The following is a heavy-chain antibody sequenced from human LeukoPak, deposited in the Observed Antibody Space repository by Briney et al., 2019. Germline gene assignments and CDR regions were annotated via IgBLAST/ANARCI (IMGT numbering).Heavy chain of an antibody. Sequence: PSETLSLTCTVSGGAISTSSYYWGWIRQPPGKGLQWIGSIYYNGSTYYNPSLKSRVILSVDTSKNQFSLKLSSVTAADTAVFSCARHKMVRGIGYYYDMDVWGKGTTVTISS. CDR1: GGAISTSSYY. V-gene: IGHV4-39*01. CDR2: IYYNGST. D-gene: IGHD3-10*01. CDR3: ARHKMVRGIGYYYDMDV. J-gene: IGHJ6*03.